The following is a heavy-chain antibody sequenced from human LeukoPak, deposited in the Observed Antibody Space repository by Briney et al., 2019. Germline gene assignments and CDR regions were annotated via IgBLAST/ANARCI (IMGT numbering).Heavy chain of an antibody. V-gene: IGHV3-33*01. CDR1: GFSFSNYG. CDR2: IWYDGSNK. CDR3: ARAMRDYGDFEGPFDY. J-gene: IGHJ4*02. D-gene: IGHD4-17*01. Sequence: GRSLRLSCAASGFSFSNYGMHWVRQAPGKGLEWVAVIWYDGSNKYYADSVKGRFTISRDNSKNTLYLQMNSLRAEDTAVYYCARAMRDYGDFEGPFDYWGQGTLVTVSS.